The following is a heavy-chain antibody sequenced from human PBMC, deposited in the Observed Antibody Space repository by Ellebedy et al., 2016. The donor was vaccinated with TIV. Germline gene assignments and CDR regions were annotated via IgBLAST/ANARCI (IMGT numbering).Heavy chain of an antibody. D-gene: IGHD3-10*01. CDR3: ARDRLTMVRGVMWGTDY. J-gene: IGHJ4*02. CDR1: GYTFTGYY. CDR2: INPNSGGT. V-gene: IGHV1-2*02. Sequence: ASVKVSXXASGYTFTGYYMHWVRQAPGQGLEWMGWINPNSGGTNYAQKFQGRVTMTRDTSISTAYMELSSLRSEDTAVYYCARDRLTMVRGVMWGTDYWGQGTLVTVSS.